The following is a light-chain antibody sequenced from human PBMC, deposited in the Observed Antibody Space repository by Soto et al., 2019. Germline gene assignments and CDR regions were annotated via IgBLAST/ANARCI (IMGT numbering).Light chain of an antibody. J-gene: IGKJ2*01. CDR3: QQYGSSFRYT. CDR2: GAS. Sequence: EIVLTQSPGTLSLSPGERATLSCRASQSVNSNYVTWYQQKPGQAPRLLIYGASSRATGIPDRFSGSGSGTDFTLTISRLEPYDFAVYYCQQYGSSFRYTFGQGTTLEIK. CDR1: QSVNSNY. V-gene: IGKV3-20*01.